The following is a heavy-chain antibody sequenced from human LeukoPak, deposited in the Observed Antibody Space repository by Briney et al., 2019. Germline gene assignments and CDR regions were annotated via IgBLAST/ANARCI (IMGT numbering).Heavy chain of an antibody. CDR1: GFTFSSYS. J-gene: IGHJ4*02. CDR3: ARGTAMGSFDY. V-gene: IGHV3-21*01. D-gene: IGHD5-18*01. CDR2: ISSSSYI. Sequence: GGSLRLTCADSGFTFSSYSMNWVRQAPGKGLEWVSSISSSSYIYYADSVKGRFTISRDNAKNSLYLQMNSLRAEDTAVYYCARGTAMGSFDYWGQGTLVTVSS.